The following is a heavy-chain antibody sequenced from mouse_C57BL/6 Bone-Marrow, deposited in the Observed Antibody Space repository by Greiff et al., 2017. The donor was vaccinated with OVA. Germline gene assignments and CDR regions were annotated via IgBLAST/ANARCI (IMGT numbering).Heavy chain of an antibody. J-gene: IGHJ2*01. CDR1: GYTFTSYW. D-gene: IGHD1-1*01. V-gene: IGHV1-64*01. CDR3: ASLTTVVDGRDY. Sequence: QVQLQQPGAELVKPGASVKLSCKASGYTFTSYWMHWVKQRPGQGLEWIGMIHPNSGSTNYNEKFKSKATLTVDKSSSTAYMQLSSLTSEDSAVYYGASLTTVVDGRDYWGHGTTLTVSS. CDR2: IHPNSGST.